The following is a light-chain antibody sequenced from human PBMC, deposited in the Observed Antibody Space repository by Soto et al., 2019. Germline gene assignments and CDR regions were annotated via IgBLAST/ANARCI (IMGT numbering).Light chain of an antibody. J-gene: IGKJ1*01. CDR3: QWRSYWLPWT. CDR2: GSS. V-gene: IGKV3-11*01. CDR1: QSISTN. Sequence: EIVLTQSPGTLSVSPGERATLSCRASQSISTNLAWYHQKPGQAPRLLIYGSSIRATGIPARFSGSGSGTDFTLTISSLEPEDFEVYYCQWRSYWLPWTFGQGTKVDIK.